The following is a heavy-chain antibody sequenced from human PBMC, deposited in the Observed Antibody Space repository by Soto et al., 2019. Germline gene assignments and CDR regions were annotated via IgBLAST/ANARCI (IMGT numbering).Heavy chain of an antibody. CDR3: VRDLNGSGDY. D-gene: IGHD3-10*01. V-gene: IGHV4-59*01. CDR2: IFHSLGA. Sequence: SESLSLTCTFSCCSTTSDSWSWVRQPPGKGLEWLGYIFHSLGAKYNPSLGRRGTISLDTSKNQLSLSLRSVPAADTAIYFCVRDLNGSGDYWGQGTLVTVSS. J-gene: IGHJ4*02. CDR1: CCSTTSDS.